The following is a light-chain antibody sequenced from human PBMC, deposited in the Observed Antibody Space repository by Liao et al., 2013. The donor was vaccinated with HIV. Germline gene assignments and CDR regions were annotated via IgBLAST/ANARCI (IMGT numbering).Light chain of an antibody. Sequence: SYVLTQPPSVSVAPGKTARITCGGDNIGSRSVHWYQQRPGQAPVLVIYSDVDRPSGIPERFSGSNSGNTATLTIIRVEAEDEADYYCQVYDVTNNYVFGPGTKVTVL. CDR2: SDV. V-gene: IGLV3-21*04. CDR3: QVYDVTNNYV. CDR1: NIGSRS. J-gene: IGLJ1*01.